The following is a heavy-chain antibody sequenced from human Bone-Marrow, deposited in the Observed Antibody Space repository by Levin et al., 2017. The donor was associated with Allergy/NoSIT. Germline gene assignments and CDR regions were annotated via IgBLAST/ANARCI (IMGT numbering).Heavy chain of an antibody. Sequence: GESLKISCATSGFTFGSSTMSWVRQAPGKGLEWVSSIRGSGGSTHYTDSVRGRFTISRDNSKNTLVLQMNSLSVEDTAVYFCAKVAPGYGTGWYGGDQNWGQGTLVTVSS. D-gene: IGHD6-19*01. CDR3: AKVAPGYGTGWYGGDQN. CDR2: IRGSGGST. CDR1: GFTFGSST. V-gene: IGHV3-23*01. J-gene: IGHJ1*01.